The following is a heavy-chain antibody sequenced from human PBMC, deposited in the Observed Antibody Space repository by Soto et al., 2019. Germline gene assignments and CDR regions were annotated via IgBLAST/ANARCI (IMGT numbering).Heavy chain of an antibody. D-gene: IGHD5-18*01. Sequence: QVQLVESGGGVVQPGRSLRLSCAASGFTFSSYGMHWVRQAPGKGLEWVAVISYDGSNKYYADSVKGRFTISRDNSKNTLYLQMNSLRAEDTAVYYCAKGEGYSYGGDYWGQGTLVTVSS. CDR3: AKGEGYSYGGDY. CDR1: GFTFSSYG. V-gene: IGHV3-30*18. J-gene: IGHJ4*02. CDR2: ISYDGSNK.